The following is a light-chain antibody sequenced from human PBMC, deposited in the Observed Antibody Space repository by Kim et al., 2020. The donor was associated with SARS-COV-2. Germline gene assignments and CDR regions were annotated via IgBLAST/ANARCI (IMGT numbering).Light chain of an antibody. J-gene: IGKJ5*01. CDR2: NAV. Sequence: SPGERATLPCGASQSVTNRYVAWYQQKPGLAPRLLIYNAVARATGIPDRFSGSGSGTDFTLSISRLEPEDFAVYFCQQYGTSPITFGQGTRLEIK. V-gene: IGKV3D-20*01. CDR3: QQYGTSPIT. CDR1: QSVTNRY.